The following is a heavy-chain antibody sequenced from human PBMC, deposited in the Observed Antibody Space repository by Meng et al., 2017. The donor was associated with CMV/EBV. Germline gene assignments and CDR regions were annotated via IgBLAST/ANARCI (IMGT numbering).Heavy chain of an antibody. CDR2: IRYDGSNK. D-gene: IGHD3-3*01. J-gene: IGHJ6*02. CDR3: ARDQVLYDFWSGYYYYGMDV. Sequence: GESLKISCAASGFTFSSYGMHWVRQAPGKGLEWVAFIRYDGSNKYYADSVKGRFTISRDNAKNSLYLQMNGLRAEDTAVYYCARDQVLYDFWSGYYYYGMDVWGQGTTVTVSS. CDR1: GFTFSSYG. V-gene: IGHV3-30*02.